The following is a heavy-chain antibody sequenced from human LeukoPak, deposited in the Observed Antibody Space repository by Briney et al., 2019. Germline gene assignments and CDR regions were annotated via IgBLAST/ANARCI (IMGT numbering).Heavy chain of an antibody. Sequence: GGSLRLSCAASGLTLSSYAMSWVRQAPGKGLEWVSGISGSDGSTHYADSVKGRFTISRDSSNNRLFLQMNRLRAEDTAIYYCAKDVVATISEGGYYFDFWGQGTLVTVSS. V-gene: IGHV3-23*01. CDR2: ISGSDGST. CDR3: AKDVVATISEGGYYFDF. J-gene: IGHJ4*02. D-gene: IGHD5-12*01. CDR1: GLTLSSYA.